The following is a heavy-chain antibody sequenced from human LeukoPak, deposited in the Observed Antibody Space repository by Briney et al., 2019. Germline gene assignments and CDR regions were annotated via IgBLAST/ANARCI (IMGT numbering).Heavy chain of an antibody. CDR1: GYSISSGYY. CDR3: ARGFCSSTSCYYYYYMDV. Sequence: SETLSLTCTVSGYSISSGYYWGWIRQPPGKGLEWIGSIYHSGSTNYNPSLKSRVTISVDKSKNQFSLKLSSVTAADTAVYYCARGFCSSTSCYYYYYMDVWGKGTTVTVSS. J-gene: IGHJ6*03. D-gene: IGHD2-2*01. CDR2: IYHSGST. V-gene: IGHV4-38-2*02.